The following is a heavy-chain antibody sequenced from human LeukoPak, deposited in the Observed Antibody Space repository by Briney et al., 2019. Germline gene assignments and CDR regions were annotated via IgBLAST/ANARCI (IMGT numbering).Heavy chain of an antibody. Sequence: SETLSLTCTVSGGSVSSSSYYWGWIRQPPGKGLEWIGSIYYSGSTYYNPSLKSRVTISVDTSKNQSSLKLSSVTAADTAVYYCARHYYDSSGYRDAFDIWGQGTMVSVSS. CDR2: IYYSGST. J-gene: IGHJ3*02. V-gene: IGHV4-39*01. CDR1: GGSVSSSSYY. CDR3: ARHYYDSSGYRDAFDI. D-gene: IGHD3-22*01.